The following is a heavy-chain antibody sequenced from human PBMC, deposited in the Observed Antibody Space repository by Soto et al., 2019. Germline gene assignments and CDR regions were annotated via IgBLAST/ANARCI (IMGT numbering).Heavy chain of an antibody. CDR3: ARANFEADPSSSPSVPSD. D-gene: IGHD1-1*01. Sequence: SVKVSCKASGGTFSSYTISWVRQAPGQGLEWMGRIIPILGIANYAQKFQGRVTITADKSTSTAYMELSSLRSEDTAVYYCARANFEADPSSSPSVPSDWGQGTLVNVSS. V-gene: IGHV1-69*02. CDR2: IIPILGIA. J-gene: IGHJ4*02. CDR1: GGTFSSYT.